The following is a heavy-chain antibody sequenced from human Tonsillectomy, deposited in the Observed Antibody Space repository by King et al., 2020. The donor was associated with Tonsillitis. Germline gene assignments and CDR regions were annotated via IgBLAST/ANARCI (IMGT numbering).Heavy chain of an antibody. V-gene: IGHV4-38-2*02. J-gene: IGHJ4*02. CDR3: AGKVMSVAAGPYFDS. Sequence: QLQESGPGLVKPSETLSLTCTVSNFPITGGYPWGWVRQPPGKGLEWIGSLYDDGTTNYSPSLKSRVTIALATSKKPLSLRRSFVSAADTAIYFCAGKVMSVAAGPYFDSWGKGILVTVSS. CDR2: LYDDGTT. CDR1: NFPITGGYP. D-gene: IGHD6-19*01.